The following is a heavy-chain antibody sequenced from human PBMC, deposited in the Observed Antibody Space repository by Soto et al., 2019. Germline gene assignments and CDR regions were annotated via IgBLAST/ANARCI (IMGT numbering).Heavy chain of an antibody. CDR2: IKQDGSEK. D-gene: IGHD3-10*01. Sequence: GGSLRLSCATSGFTFSSYWMSWVRQAPGKGLEWVADIKQDGSEKYYVDSVKGRFTISRDNAKNSLYLQMNSLRAEDTAVYYCARDARIPGNYYGSGSLYYYYYYMDVWGKGTTVTVSS. J-gene: IGHJ6*03. CDR3: ARDARIPGNYYGSGSLYYYYYYMDV. V-gene: IGHV3-7*01. CDR1: GFTFSSYW.